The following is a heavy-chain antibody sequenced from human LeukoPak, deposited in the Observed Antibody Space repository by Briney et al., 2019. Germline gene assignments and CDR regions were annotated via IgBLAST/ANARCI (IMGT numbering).Heavy chain of an antibody. J-gene: IGHJ6*03. V-gene: IGHV1-2*02. CDR2: INPNSGGT. CDR1: GYTFTGYY. D-gene: IGHD3-3*01. Sequence: GASVKVSCKASGYTFTGYYMHWVRQAPGQGLEWVGWINPNSGGTNYAQKFQGRATMTRDTSISTAYMELSRLRSDDTAVYYCARDAYYDFWSGDRDYYYMDVWGKGTTVTVSS. CDR3: ARDAYYDFWSGDRDYYYMDV.